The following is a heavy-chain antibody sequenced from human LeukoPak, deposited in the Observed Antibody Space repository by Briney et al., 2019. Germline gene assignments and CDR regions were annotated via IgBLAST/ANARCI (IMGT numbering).Heavy chain of an antibody. V-gene: IGHV3-30*04. CDR3: ARDYCSGGSCYGQSDY. J-gene: IGHJ4*02. D-gene: IGHD2-15*01. Sequence: GGSLRLSCAASGFTFSSYAMHWVRQAPGKGLEGGAVISYDGSNKYYADSVKGRFTISRDNSKNTLYLQMNSLRAEDTAVYYCARDYCSGGSCYGQSDYWGQGTLVTVSS. CDR2: ISYDGSNK. CDR1: GFTFSSYA.